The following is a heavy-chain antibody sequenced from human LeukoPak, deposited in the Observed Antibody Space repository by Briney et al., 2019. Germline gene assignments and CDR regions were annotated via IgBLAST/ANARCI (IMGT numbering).Heavy chain of an antibody. D-gene: IGHD3-10*01. CDR2: ISSNGRTI. CDR1: KYTLRDYY. Sequence: PGGSLRLSCAASKYTLRDYYMSWVRQAPGKGFEWISYISSNGRTIYYADSVRGRFTISRDNDKSSMYLLMNSLRVDDTAVYYCVRDSPRVRGWFDPRGKGTLVTVSS. J-gene: IGHJ5*02. V-gene: IGHV3-11*01. CDR3: VRDSPRVRGWFDP.